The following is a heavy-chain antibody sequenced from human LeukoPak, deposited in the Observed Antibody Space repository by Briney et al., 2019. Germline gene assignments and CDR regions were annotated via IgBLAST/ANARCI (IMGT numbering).Heavy chain of an antibody. D-gene: IGHD6-25*01. CDR2: TYYRSKWYN. V-gene: IGHV6-1*01. CDR3: ARGEAGAHTFDY. J-gene: IGHJ4*02. Sequence: SQTLSLTCAISGDSVSSNSAAWNWIRQSPSRGLEWLGRTYYRSKWYNDYAVSVKSRITINPDTSKNQFSLKLSSVTAADTAVYYCARGEAGAHTFDYWGQGTLVTVSS. CDR1: GDSVSSNSAA.